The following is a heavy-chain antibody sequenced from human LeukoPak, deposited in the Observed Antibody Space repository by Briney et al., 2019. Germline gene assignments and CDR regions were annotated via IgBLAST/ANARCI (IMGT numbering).Heavy chain of an antibody. J-gene: IGHJ4*02. D-gene: IGHD3-10*01. CDR1: GGSISSYY. CDR3: ARRGPGSPFDY. V-gene: IGHV4-59*01. CDR2: IYYSGNT. Sequence: SETLSLTCTVSGGSISSYYWSWMRQPPGKGLEWIGYIYYSGNTNYNPSLKSRVTISVDTSKNQFSLKLSSVTAADTAVYFCARRGPGSPFDYWGQGTLVTVSS.